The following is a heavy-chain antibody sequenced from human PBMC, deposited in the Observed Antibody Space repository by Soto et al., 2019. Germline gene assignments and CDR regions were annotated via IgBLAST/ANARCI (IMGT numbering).Heavy chain of an antibody. CDR2: IYNSGNT. Sequence: SETLSLTCTVSGGSISSGGYYWSWIRQHPGKGLEWIGYIYNSGNTYYNPSLKSRATISLDTSKNQFSLKLTSVTAADTAVYYCARNIISGVAIGPFDPWGQGTLVTVSS. V-gene: IGHV4-31*03. D-gene: IGHD3-3*01. CDR1: GGSISSGGYY. CDR3: ARNIISGVAIGPFDP. J-gene: IGHJ5*02.